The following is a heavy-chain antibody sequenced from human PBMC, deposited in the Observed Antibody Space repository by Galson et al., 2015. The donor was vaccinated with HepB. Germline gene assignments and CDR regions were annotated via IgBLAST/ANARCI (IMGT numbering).Heavy chain of an antibody. CDR2: IYYSGST. D-gene: IGHD3-22*01. CDR1: GGSISSGDYY. J-gene: IGHJ4*02. V-gene: IGHV4-30-4*01. CDR3: ARAYYDSSSWDYFDY. Sequence: LSLTCTVSGGSISSGDYYWSWIRQPPGKGLEWIGYIYYSGSTYYNPSLKSRVTISVDTSKNQFSLKLSSVTAADTAVYYCARAYYDSSSWDYFDYWGQGTLVTVSS.